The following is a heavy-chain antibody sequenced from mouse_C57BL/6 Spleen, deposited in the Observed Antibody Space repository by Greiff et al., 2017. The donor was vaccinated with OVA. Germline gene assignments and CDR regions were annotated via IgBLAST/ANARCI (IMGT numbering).Heavy chain of an antibody. CDR3: ARREYDSAMDY. CDR1: GYTFTSYG. V-gene: IGHV1-81*01. CDR2: IYPRSGNT. Sequence: VQLQQSGAELARPGASVKLSCKASGYTFTSYGISWVKQRTGQGLEWIGEIYPRSGNTYYNEKFKGKATLTADKSSSTAYMELRSLTSEDSAVYFCARREYDSAMDYWGQGTSVTVSS. D-gene: IGHD2-14*01. J-gene: IGHJ4*01.